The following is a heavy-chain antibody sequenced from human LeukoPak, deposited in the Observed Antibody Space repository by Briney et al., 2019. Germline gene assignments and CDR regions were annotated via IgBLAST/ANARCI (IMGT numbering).Heavy chain of an antibody. CDR2: IYYSGST. CDR1: GGSISSSSYY. V-gene: IGHV4-39*07. CDR3: ARGQVGATWSDY. J-gene: IGHJ4*02. Sequence: SETLSLTCTVSGGSISSSSYYGGWIRQPPGGGLGWIGSIYYSGSTYYNPSLKSRVTISVDTSKNQFSLKLSSVTAADTAVYYRARGQVGATWSDYWGQGTLVTVSS. D-gene: IGHD1-26*01.